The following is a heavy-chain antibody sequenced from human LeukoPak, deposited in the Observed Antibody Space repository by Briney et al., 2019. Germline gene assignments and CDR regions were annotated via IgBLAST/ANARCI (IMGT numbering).Heavy chain of an antibody. CDR2: ISYDGSNK. Sequence: GRSLRLSCAASGFTFSSYAMHWVRQAPGKGLEWVVVISYDGSNKYYADSVKGRFTISRDNSKNTLYLQMNSLRAEDTAVYYCARDPASSGSLGGYWGQGTLVTVSS. J-gene: IGHJ4*02. CDR1: GFTFSSYA. D-gene: IGHD6-19*01. CDR3: ARDPASSGSLGGY. V-gene: IGHV3-30-3*01.